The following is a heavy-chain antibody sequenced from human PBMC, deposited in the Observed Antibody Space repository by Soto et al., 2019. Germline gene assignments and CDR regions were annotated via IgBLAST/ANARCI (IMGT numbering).Heavy chain of an antibody. CDR3: AREVVTMVRGLYYYYGMDV. Sequence: QVQLVQSGAEVKKPGSSVKVSCKASGGTFSSYAISWVRQAPGQGLVWMGGIIPNFGTANYAQKFQGRVTITADKSTSTAYMELSSLRSEDTAVYYCAREVVTMVRGLYYYYGMDVWGQGTTVTVSS. V-gene: IGHV1-69*06. D-gene: IGHD3-10*01. J-gene: IGHJ6*02. CDR2: IIPNFGTA. CDR1: GGTFSSYA.